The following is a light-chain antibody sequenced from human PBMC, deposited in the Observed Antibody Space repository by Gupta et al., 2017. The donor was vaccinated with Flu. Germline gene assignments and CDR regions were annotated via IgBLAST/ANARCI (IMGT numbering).Light chain of an antibody. J-gene: IGLJ1*01. V-gene: IGLV2-14*01. CDR2: DVS. CDR3: SSYTSTSTFYV. CDR1: SSDVGRSNS. Sequence: QSALTQPASVSGSPGQSITISCTGTSSDVGRSNSVSWYQQHTGKAPKLIIYDVSSRPSGISSRFSGSKSGNTASLTISGLEAEDETDYYCSSYTSTSTFYVFGTGTKVTVL.